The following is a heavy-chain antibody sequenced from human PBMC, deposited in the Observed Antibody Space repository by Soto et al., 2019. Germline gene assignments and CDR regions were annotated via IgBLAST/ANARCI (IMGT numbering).Heavy chain of an antibody. Sequence: LSLTCTVSGGSISSYYWSWIRQPPGKGLEWIGYIYYSGSTNYNPSLKSRVTISVDTSKNQFSLKLSSVTAADTAVYYCARFSGYSRSWYWFDPWGQGTLVTVSS. CDR2: IYYSGST. D-gene: IGHD6-13*01. V-gene: IGHV4-59*01. CDR3: ARFSGYSRSWYWFDP. J-gene: IGHJ5*02. CDR1: GGSISSYY.